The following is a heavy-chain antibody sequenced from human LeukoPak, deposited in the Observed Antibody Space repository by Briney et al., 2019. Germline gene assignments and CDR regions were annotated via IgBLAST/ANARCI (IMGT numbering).Heavy chain of an antibody. Sequence: PGGSLRLSCAASGFTFSTCSMNWVRQAPGKGLEWVSSITSSSSYIYYADSVKGRFTFSRDNAKNSLYLQMNSLRAEDTAVYYCARGGHAYYDSSGYRYYFDYWGQGTLVTVSS. CDR3: ARGGHAYYDSSGYRYYFDY. V-gene: IGHV3-21*01. CDR2: ITSSSSYI. J-gene: IGHJ4*02. CDR1: GFTFSTCS. D-gene: IGHD3-22*01.